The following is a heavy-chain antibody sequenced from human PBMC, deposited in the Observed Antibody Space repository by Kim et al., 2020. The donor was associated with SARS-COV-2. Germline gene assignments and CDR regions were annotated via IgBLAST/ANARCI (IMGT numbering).Heavy chain of an antibody. CDR3: ARRLTGTTRNRFYY. Sequence: SPSLRSRVTKSVDTSKNQFSLKLSSVTAADTAVYYCARRLTGTTRNRFYYWGQGTLVTVSS. J-gene: IGHJ4*02. D-gene: IGHD1-20*01. V-gene: IGHV4-34*01.